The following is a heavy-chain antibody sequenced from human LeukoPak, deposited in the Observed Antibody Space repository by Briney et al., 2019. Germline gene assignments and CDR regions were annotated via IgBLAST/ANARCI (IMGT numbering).Heavy chain of an antibody. V-gene: IGHV3-30*12. CDR3: ARDSGSHSSVYYYGMDV. Sequence: GGALRLSCSASGFTFSSFGLHWVRQAPGKGLAWVGLIYFDGHNKYFSDSVKDRFSISRDNSKNTLFLQMNSLRLEDNGVYYCARDSGSHSSVYYYGMDVWGQGTTVTVSS. D-gene: IGHD6-25*01. CDR2: IYFDGHNK. CDR1: GFTFSSFG. J-gene: IGHJ6*02.